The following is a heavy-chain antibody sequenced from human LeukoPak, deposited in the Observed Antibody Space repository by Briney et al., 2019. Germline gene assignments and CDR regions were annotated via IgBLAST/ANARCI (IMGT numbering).Heavy chain of an antibody. CDR2: IIPIFGTA. D-gene: IGHD6-6*01. J-gene: IGHJ4*02. CDR1: GGTFISYA. Sequence: ASVKVSCKASGGTFISYAISWVRQAPGQGLEWMGGIIPIFGTANYAQKFQGRVTITTDESTSTAYMELSSLRSEDTAVYYCARGLLAAPPYYFDYWGQGTLVTVSS. CDR3: ARGLLAAPPYYFDY. V-gene: IGHV1-69*05.